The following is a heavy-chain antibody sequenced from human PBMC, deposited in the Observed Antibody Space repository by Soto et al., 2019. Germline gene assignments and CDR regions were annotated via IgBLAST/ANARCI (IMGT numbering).Heavy chain of an antibody. CDR3: TTNLLITIFGVVNNAYGMDV. V-gene: IGHV3-15*07. D-gene: IGHD3-3*01. Sequence: GGSLRLSCAASGFTFSNAWMNWVRQAPGKGLEWVGRIKSKTDGGTTDYAAPVKGRFTISRDDSKNTLYLQMNSLKTEDTAVYYCTTNLLITIFGVVNNAYGMDVWGQGTTVTVS. J-gene: IGHJ6*02. CDR2: IKSKTDGGTT. CDR1: GFTFSNAW.